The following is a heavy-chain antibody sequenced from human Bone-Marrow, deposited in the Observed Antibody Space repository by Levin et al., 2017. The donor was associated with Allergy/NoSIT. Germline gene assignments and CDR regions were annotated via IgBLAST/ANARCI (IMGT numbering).Heavy chain of an antibody. CDR1: GGSISSSAHY. D-gene: IGHD3-10*01. Sequence: SETLSLTCTVSGGSISSSAHYWGWIRQPPGKELEWIVTISHSGNTYYNPSLKSRVTLSVDTSKNQFSLKLASVTAADTAVYYCAREDASGSCVDYWGQGTLVIVSS. V-gene: IGHV4-39*07. CDR2: ISHSGNT. CDR3: AREDASGSCVDY. J-gene: IGHJ4*02.